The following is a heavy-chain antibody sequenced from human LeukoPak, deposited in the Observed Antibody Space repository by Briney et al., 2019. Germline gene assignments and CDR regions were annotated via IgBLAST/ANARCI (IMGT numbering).Heavy chain of an antibody. J-gene: IGHJ4*02. V-gene: IGHV4-39*01. CDR3: ARHPVGIAAAGSFDY. CDR2: IYYSGST. D-gene: IGHD6-13*01. Sequence: PSETLSLTCTVSGGSISSSSYYWGWLRQPPGRGMEWVGSIYYSGSTYYTPSLKSRVTISVDTSKNQFSLKLSSVTAADTAVYYCARHPVGIAAAGSFDYWGQGTLVTVSS. CDR1: GGSISSSSYY.